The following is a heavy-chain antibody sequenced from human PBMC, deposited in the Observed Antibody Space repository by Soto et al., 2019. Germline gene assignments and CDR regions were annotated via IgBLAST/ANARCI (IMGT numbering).Heavy chain of an antibody. J-gene: IGHJ5*02. CDR1: GFTFSSYG. CDR3: AKDGKARLSPVAGYNWFDP. V-gene: IGHV3-30*18. D-gene: IGHD6-19*01. CDR2: ISYDGSNK. Sequence: GGSLRLSCAASGFTFSSYGMHWVRQAPGKGLEWVAVISYDGSNKYYADSVKGRFTISRDNSKNTLYLQMTSLRAEDTAVYYCAKDGKARLSPVAGYNWFDPWGQGTLVTVSS.